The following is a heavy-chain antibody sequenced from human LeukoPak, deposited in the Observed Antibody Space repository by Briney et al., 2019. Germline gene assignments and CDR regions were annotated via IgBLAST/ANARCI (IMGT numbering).Heavy chain of an antibody. CDR3: SETDYSSGWYSG. D-gene: IGHD6-19*01. V-gene: IGHV3-21*01. CDR2: ISSSSSYI. CDR1: GFIFSNYA. J-gene: IGHJ4*02. Sequence: GGSLRLSCAASGFIFSNYAMHWVRQAPGKGLEWVSSISSSSSYIYYADSVKGRFTISRDNAKNSLYLQMNSLRAEDTAVYYCSETDYSSGWYSGWGQGTLVTVSS.